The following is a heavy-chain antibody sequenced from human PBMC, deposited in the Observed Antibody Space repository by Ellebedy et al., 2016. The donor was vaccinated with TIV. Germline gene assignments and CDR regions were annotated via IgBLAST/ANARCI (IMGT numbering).Heavy chain of an antibody. Sequence: PGGSLRLSCAASGFTFSNYAMSWVRLAPGKGLEWVSAISGRGGNTYYADSVKGRFTISRDNSQSTLHLHLNSLRAEDTAVYYCAKGGSEFGTLYHDYWGQGTLVTVSS. V-gene: IGHV3-23*01. CDR1: GFTFSNYA. CDR3: AKGGSEFGTLYHDY. J-gene: IGHJ4*02. D-gene: IGHD6-13*01. CDR2: ISGRGGNT.